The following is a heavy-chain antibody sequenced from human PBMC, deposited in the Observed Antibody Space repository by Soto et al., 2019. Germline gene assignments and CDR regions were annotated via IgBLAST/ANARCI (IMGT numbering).Heavy chain of an antibody. J-gene: IGHJ2*01. CDR2: ITPIFRAT. V-gene: IGHV1-69*13. CDR1: GGTFSSDG. CDR3: ARGRDTYYYDSSGYSGWYCDL. Sequence: SVKVSCKASGGTFSSDGISWVRQAPGQGLEWMGGITPIFRATKYAQKFQGRVTITADESTSTAYMELSSLRSEDTAVYYCARGRDTYYYDSSGYSGWYCDLWGRGTLVTVSS. D-gene: IGHD3-22*01.